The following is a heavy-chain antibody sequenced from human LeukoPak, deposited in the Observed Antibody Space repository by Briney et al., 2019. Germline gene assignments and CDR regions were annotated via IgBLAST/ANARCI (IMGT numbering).Heavy chain of an antibody. CDR3: AGESSSSTDY. Sequence: GGSLRLSCAASGFTFSDYYMSWIRQPPGKGLEWISYISGSGSTICYADSVKGRFTISRDNAKNSLYLQMNSLRAEDTAVYYCAGESSSSTDYWGQGTLVTVSS. V-gene: IGHV3-11*04. CDR1: GFTFSDYY. J-gene: IGHJ4*02. CDR2: ISGSGSTI. D-gene: IGHD6-6*01.